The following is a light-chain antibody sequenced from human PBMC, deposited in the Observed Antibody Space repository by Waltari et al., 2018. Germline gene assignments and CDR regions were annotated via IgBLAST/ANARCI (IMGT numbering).Light chain of an antibody. V-gene: IGLV2-23*02. J-gene: IGLJ1*01. Sequence: QSALTQPASVSGSPGQSITVPCTGTSSDVGSYNLVTWFQQYPATAPTLIIFEVNKRPSGVSNRFSGSKSGNTASLTSSGLQAGDEADYYCCSYAGSGIYVFGTGAKVTVL. CDR1: SSDVGSYNL. CDR2: EVN. CDR3: CSYAGSGIYV.